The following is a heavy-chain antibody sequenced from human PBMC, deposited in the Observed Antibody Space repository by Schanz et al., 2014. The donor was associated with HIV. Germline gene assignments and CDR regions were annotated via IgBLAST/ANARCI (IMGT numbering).Heavy chain of an antibody. Sequence: QVQLVESGGGVVQPGRSLRLTCAASGFTFNTYGMHWVRQAPGKGLEWVAGISYDGVNVYYADSVKGRFTFSRDNSKNTLYLQMYSLRGEDTAVYNCAKGTIFHGDCLDYWGQGTLVTVSS. CDR1: GFTFNTYG. CDR3: AKGTIFHGDCLDY. V-gene: IGHV3-30*18. CDR2: ISYDGVNV. J-gene: IGHJ4*02. D-gene: IGHD4-17*01.